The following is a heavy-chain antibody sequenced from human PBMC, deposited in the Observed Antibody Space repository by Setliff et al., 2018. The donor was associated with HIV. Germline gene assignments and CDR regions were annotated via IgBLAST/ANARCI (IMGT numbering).Heavy chain of an antibody. CDR2: INHSGAT. Sequence: SETLSLTCAVYGGSFSGYYWTWIRQPPGKGLEWIGEINHSGATNYNLSLESRVTISVDTSKNQFSLNLNSVTAADTAVYYCARRTLRQFRYGNIWFDPWGRGRLVTVSS. J-gene: IGHJ5*02. CDR1: GGSFSGYY. V-gene: IGHV4-34*01. CDR3: ARRTLRQFRYGNIWFDP. D-gene: IGHD3-16*01.